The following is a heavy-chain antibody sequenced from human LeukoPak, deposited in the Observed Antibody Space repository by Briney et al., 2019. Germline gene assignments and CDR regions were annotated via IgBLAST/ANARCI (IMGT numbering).Heavy chain of an antibody. V-gene: IGHV4-4*07. CDR1: GGFLIIYY. J-gene: IGHJ4*02. D-gene: IGHD3-22*01. CDR3: ARGAYYYDSSAYYDVARYY. Sequence: PSETLSLTCTVSGGFLIIYYCSWIRQPAGKGLEWIGRIYSSGSTNYNPALQSRVNMYVERSKHQFSLKLSSVTAADTAVYYCARGAYYYDSSAYYDVARYYWGQETLVTVSS. CDR2: IYSSGST.